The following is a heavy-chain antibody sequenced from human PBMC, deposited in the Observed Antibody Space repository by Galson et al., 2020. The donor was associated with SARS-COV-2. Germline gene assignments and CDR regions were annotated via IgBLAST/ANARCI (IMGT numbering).Heavy chain of an antibody. CDR3: AKDMGLYISSSDGVTDY. CDR1: GFTFSSHA. V-gene: IGHV3-23*01. CDR2: ISGTGNTL. Sequence: GGSLRLSCAASGFTFSSHAMSWVRQAPGKGLEWVAGISGTGNTLHYADSVKGRFTISRDNSKNTLYLQMDSLRADDTAVYFCAKDMGLYISSSDGVTDYWGQVTLVTVSS. J-gene: IGHJ4*02. D-gene: IGHD6-6*01.